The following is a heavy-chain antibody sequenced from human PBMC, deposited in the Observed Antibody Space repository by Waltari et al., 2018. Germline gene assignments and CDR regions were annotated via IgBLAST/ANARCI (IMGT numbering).Heavy chain of an antibody. Sequence: EVQLVESGGGLVQPGGSLRLSCAASRFTFRSYAMSWVRQAPGKGLEWVSTISGSDGSTHYADSVKGRFTISRDSSKNTLYLQMNSLRAEDTAVYYCAKGPSPDFDYWGQGTLVTVSS. CDR3: AKGPSPDFDY. CDR2: ISGSDGST. CDR1: RFTFRSYA. D-gene: IGHD2-2*01. V-gene: IGHV3-23*04. J-gene: IGHJ4*02.